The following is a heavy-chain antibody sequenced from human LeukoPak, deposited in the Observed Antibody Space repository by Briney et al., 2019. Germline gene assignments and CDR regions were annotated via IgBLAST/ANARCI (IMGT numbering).Heavy chain of an antibody. CDR2: ISSSSSYI. V-gene: IGHV3-21*01. CDR1: GFTFSSYS. D-gene: IGHD6-13*01. CDR3: ARGVAAACLDY. J-gene: IGHJ4*02. Sequence: KPWGVLRLSCAASGFTFSSYSMHWVRQAPGKGLEWVSSISSSSSYIYYADSVKGRFTISRDNAKNSLYLQMNSLRAEDTAVYYCARGVAAACLDYWGQGTLVTVSS.